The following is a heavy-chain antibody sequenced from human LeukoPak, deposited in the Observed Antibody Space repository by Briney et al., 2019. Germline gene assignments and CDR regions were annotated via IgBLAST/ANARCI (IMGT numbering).Heavy chain of an antibody. CDR1: GFTFSNAW. V-gene: IGHV3-15*01. CDR2: IKSKTDGGTT. J-gene: IGHJ4*02. D-gene: IGHD5-18*01. Sequence: KPGGSLRLSCAASGFTFSNAWMSWVRQAPGKGLEWVGRIKSKTDGGTTDYAAPVKGRFTISRDDSKNTLYLQMNSLKTEDTAVYYCTTVMRGYSYGPDFDYWGQGTLVTVSS. CDR3: TTVMRGYSYGPDFDY.